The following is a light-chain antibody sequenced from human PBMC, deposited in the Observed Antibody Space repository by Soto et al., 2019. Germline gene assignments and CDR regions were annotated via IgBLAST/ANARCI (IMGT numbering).Light chain of an antibody. CDR3: GTWDSSLRGV. V-gene: IGLV1-51*02. CDR1: SSNIGDNY. CDR2: EST. J-gene: IGLJ3*02. Sequence: QSVLTQPPSVSAAPGQKVTISCSGSSSNIGDNYVSWYQQLPGTAPKVLIYESTKRPSGIPDRFSGSKSGPSATLGITGLQTGDEADYYCGTWDSSLRGVFGGGTKLTVL.